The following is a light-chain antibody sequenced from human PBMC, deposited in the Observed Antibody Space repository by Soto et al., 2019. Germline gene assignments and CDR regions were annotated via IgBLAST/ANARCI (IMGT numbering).Light chain of an antibody. CDR1: FSDVGGYDY. CDR3: SLHTGGSTRV. Sequence: QSALTQPASVSGSPGQSIAISCTGTFSDVGGYDYVSWYQQHPDKAAKLMIYEVTKRPSGVSNRFSGSKSGNTASLTISGLQPEDEADYYCSLHTGGSTRVFGSGTKLTVL. J-gene: IGLJ1*01. V-gene: IGLV2-14*01. CDR2: EVT.